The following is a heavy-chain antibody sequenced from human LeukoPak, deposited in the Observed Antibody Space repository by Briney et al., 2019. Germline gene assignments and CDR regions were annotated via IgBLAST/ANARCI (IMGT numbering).Heavy chain of an antibody. Sequence: GGSLRLSCAASGFTFSTYCMHWVRQAPGKGLVWVSRINSDGSNTRNADSVKGRFTISRDNAKNTLYLQMNSLRAEDTAVYYCARERRLYCSSTSCYEDFDYWGQGTLVTVSS. V-gene: IGHV3-74*01. CDR1: GFTFSTYC. D-gene: IGHD2-2*01. CDR2: INSDGSNT. J-gene: IGHJ4*02. CDR3: ARERRLYCSSTSCYEDFDY.